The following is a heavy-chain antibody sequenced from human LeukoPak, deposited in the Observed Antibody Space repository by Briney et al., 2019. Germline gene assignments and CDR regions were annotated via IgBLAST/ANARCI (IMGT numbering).Heavy chain of an antibody. CDR1: GFTFSSYA. V-gene: IGHV3-23*01. CDR3: AKYGSSSWYDPLDAFDI. D-gene: IGHD6-13*01. Sequence: GGSLRLSCAASGFTFSSYAMSWVRQAPGKGLEWVSAISGSGGSTYYADSVKGRFTISRDNSKNTLYLQMNSLRAEDTAVYYCAKYGSSSWYDPLDAFDIWGQGTMVTVSS. J-gene: IGHJ3*02. CDR2: ISGSGGST.